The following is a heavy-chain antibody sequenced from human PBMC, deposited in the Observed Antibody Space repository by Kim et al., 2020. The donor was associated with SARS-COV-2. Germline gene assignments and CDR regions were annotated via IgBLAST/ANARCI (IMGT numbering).Heavy chain of an antibody. CDR2: IGGSDGDT. CDR3: ATDRYASVRGSFDY. CDR1: GFTFSSYA. D-gene: IGHD3-10*01. J-gene: IGHJ4*02. Sequence: GGSLRLSCAASGFTFSSYAMSWVRQAPGKGLEWVSGIGGSDGDTNYADSVKGRFTISRDNSKNTLYLQMNTLRAEDTAVFYCATDRYASVRGSFDYWGQGTLVTVSS. V-gene: IGHV3-23*01.